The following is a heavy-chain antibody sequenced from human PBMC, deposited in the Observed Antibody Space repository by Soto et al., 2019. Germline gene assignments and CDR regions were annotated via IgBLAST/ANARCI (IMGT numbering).Heavy chain of an antibody. D-gene: IGHD2-21*02. CDR1: GDSITSSKHY. CDR2: IYLSGFT. Sequence: SETLSLTCTVSGDSITSSKHYWSWIRQHPGKGLEWIGYIYLSGFTYSTPSLKSRVNMSLDTSKNQFSLKLSSVTAADTAVYFCARDPRAYCGGDCYYNWFDPWGQGTLVTVSS. V-gene: IGHV4-30-4*08. CDR3: ARDPRAYCGGDCYYNWFDP. J-gene: IGHJ5*02.